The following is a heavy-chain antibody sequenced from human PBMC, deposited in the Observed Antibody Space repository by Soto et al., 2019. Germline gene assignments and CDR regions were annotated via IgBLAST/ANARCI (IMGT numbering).Heavy chain of an antibody. CDR2: INPNSGGT. J-gene: IGHJ6*02. Sequence: ASVKVSCKASGYTFTGYYMHWVRQAPGQGLEWMGWINPNSGGTNYAQKFQGRVTMTRDTSITTAYMELSRLRSDDTAVYYCAXDHYSSASLYYYYYGMDVWGQGTTVTVSS. CDR1: GYTFTGYY. V-gene: IGHV1-2*02. D-gene: IGHD6-6*01. CDR3: AXDHYSSASLYYYYYGMDV.